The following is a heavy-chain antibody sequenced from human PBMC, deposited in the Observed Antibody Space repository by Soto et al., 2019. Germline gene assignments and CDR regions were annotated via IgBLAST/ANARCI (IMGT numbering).Heavy chain of an antibody. Sequence: PSETLSLTCTVSGGSISSYYWSWIRQPPGKGLEWIGYIYYSGSTNYNPSLKSRVTISVDTSKNKISLKLSSVTAADTAVYYCAVGYYDILTGYSPLDYWGQGTLVTVSS. CDR2: IYYSGST. J-gene: IGHJ4*02. CDR1: GGSISSYY. V-gene: IGHV4-59*01. CDR3: AVGYYDILTGYSPLDY. D-gene: IGHD3-9*01.